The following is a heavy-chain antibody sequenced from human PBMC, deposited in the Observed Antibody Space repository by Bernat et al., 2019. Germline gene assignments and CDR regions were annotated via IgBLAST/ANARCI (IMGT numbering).Heavy chain of an antibody. CDR2: TYYSGST. J-gene: IGHJ1*01. V-gene: IGHV4-59*08. CDR1: GGSISSYY. CDR3: ARHGAGGMVRGVIQH. Sequence: QVQLQESGPGLVKPSETLSLTCTVSGGSISSYYWSWLRQPPGKGLEWIGYTYYSGSTNYNPSLKSRVTIAVDPSKTQFSLKLRSVTAADTAVYCCARHGAGGMVRGVIQHWGQGTLVTVSS. D-gene: IGHD3-10*01.